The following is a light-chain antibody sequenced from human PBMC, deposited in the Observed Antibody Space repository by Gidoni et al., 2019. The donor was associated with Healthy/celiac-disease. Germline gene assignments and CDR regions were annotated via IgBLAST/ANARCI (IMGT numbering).Light chain of an antibody. Sequence: ELVFTPSPVTLSLSPGERATLSCRASQSVSSSYLAWYQHKPGQAPRLLIYGASSRATGIPDRFRGSGSGTDCTITISRLEPEDCAVYYCQQYGSSPGVTFGPGTKVEIK. CDR2: GAS. J-gene: IGKJ3*01. CDR1: QSVSSSY. CDR3: QQYGSSPGVT. V-gene: IGKV3-20*01.